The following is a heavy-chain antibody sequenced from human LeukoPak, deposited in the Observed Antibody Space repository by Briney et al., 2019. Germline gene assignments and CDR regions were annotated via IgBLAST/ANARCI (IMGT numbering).Heavy chain of an antibody. V-gene: IGHV3-30*18. CDR1: GFTFSSYG. CDR2: ISYDGSNK. D-gene: IGHD6-6*01. CDR3: ANFLTAARYYYMDV. J-gene: IGHJ6*03. Sequence: PGRSLRLSCAASGFTFSSYGMHWVRQAPGKGLEWVAVISYDGSNKYYADSVKGRFTISRDNSKNTLYLQMNSLRAEDTAVYYCANFLTAARYYYMDVWGQGTLVTVSS.